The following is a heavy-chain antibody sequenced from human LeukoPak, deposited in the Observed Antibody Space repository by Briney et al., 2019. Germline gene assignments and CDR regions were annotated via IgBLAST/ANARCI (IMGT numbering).Heavy chain of an antibody. Sequence: SETLSLTCTVSGGSVSSGSYYWSWMRQPPGKGLEWIGYMYYSGSTKYNPSLKSRVTISVDTSKNQFSLKLSFVTAADTAVYYCAREFADDSKHYGMDVWGQGTTVTVSS. CDR2: MYYSGST. CDR1: GGSVSSGSYY. J-gene: IGHJ6*02. CDR3: AREFADDSKHYGMDV. D-gene: IGHD3-9*01. V-gene: IGHV4-61*01.